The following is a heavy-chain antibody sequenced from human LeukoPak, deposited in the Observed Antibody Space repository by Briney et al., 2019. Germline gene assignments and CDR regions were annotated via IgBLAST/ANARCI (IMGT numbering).Heavy chain of an antibody. J-gene: IGHJ6*03. CDR3: VREAEVVPTDIGVYYYYFMDV. CDR2: IWSDGTNR. Sequence: GTSLTLSCEASGFTFSHFGMHWVRQAPGKGLEWVAVIWSDGTNRYYADSVKGRFTISRDNFKNTVSLQMNSLRAEDTAVYYCVREAEVVPTDIGVYYYYFMDVWAKGTPVTVSS. CDR1: GFTFSHFG. V-gene: IGHV3-33*01. D-gene: IGHD3-22*01.